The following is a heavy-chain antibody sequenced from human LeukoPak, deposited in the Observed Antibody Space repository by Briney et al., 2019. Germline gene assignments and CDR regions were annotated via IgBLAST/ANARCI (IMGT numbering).Heavy chain of an antibody. V-gene: IGHV1-58*02. Sequence: SVNVSFKASGFTFTSSAMQWLRQTRAQRLEWVGWIVVGCGNTNNPQKLQERVTITRDMSTSTAYMELSSLRSEDTAVYYCAADLGGYSGYDFFLRYNWFDPWGQGSLVTASS. CDR2: IVVGCGNT. D-gene: IGHD5-12*01. J-gene: IGHJ5*02. CDR1: GFTFTSSA. CDR3: AADLGGYSGYDFFLRYNWFDP.